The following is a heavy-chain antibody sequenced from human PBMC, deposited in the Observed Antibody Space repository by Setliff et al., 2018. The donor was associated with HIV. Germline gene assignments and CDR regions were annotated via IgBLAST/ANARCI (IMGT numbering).Heavy chain of an antibody. V-gene: IGHV1-18*01. D-gene: IGHD1-26*01. Sequence: ASVKVSCKASGYTFTNYGFSWVRQAPGQGLEWMGWISAYNGNTNYAQKLQGRVTMTTDPSTSTAYMELRSLRSDDTAVYYCASDSPLIVGAARVYFDYCGQGTPVTVSS. J-gene: IGHJ4*01. CDR1: GYTFTNYG. CDR3: ASDSPLIVGAARVYFDY. CDR2: ISAYNGNT.